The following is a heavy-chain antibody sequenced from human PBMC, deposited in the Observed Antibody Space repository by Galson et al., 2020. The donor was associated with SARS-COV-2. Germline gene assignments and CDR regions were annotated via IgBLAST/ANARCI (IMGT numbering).Heavy chain of an antibody. CDR3: ARDLSSGSELLWFGELLATYGMDV. Sequence: PSGGSTSYAQKFQGRVTMTRDTSTSTVYMELSSLRSEDTAVYYCARDLSSGSELLWFGELLATYGMDVWGQGTTVTVSS. J-gene: IGHJ6*02. CDR2: PSGGST. D-gene: IGHD3-10*01. V-gene: IGHV1-46*01.